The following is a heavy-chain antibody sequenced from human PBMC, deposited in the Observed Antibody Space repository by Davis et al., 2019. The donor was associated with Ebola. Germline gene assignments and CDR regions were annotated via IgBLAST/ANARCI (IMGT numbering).Heavy chain of an antibody. V-gene: IGHV4-34*01. CDR1: GFTFSNAW. Sequence: MPGGSLRLSCAASGFTFSNAWMSWVRQAPGKGLEWIGEINHSGSTNYNPSLKSRVTISVDTSKNQFSLKLSSVTAADTAVYYCARSLYSSGLPSLGYWGQGTLVTVSS. CDR2: INHSGST. D-gene: IGHD6-19*01. J-gene: IGHJ4*02. CDR3: ARSLYSSGLPSLGY.